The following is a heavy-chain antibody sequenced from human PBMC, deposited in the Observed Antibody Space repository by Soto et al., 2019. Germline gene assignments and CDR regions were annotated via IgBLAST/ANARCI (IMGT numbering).Heavy chain of an antibody. D-gene: IGHD6-13*01. CDR2: IKQDGSEK. J-gene: IGHJ4*02. Sequence: EVQLVESGGGLVQPGGSLRLSCAASGFIFSNYWLTWVRQAPGKGLEWVANIKQDGSEKYHVDSVKGRFTISRDNAKNSLCLQLNSLRAEDTAVYYCVGEPAGGAYYFDYWGQGTLVTVSS. V-gene: IGHV3-7*05. CDR3: VGEPAGGAYYFDY. CDR1: GFIFSNYW.